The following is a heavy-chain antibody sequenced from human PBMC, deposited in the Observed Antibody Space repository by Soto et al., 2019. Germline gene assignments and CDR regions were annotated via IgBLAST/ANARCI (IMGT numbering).Heavy chain of an antibody. CDR2: ISATGGSA. V-gene: IGHV3-23*01. Sequence: PGGSLRLSCAASGFTFSSYAMSWVRQAPGKGLEWVSGISATGGSADYADSVKGRFAISRDTSKNTLYLQMNSLRAEDTAVYYCAKSSSGWYVYYYMDVWGKGTTVTVSS. D-gene: IGHD6-19*01. CDR3: AKSSSGWYVYYYMDV. J-gene: IGHJ6*03. CDR1: GFTFSSYA.